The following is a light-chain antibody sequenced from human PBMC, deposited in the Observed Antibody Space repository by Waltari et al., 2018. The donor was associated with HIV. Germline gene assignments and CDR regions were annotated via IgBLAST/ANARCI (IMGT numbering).Light chain of an antibody. J-gene: IGLJ2*01. V-gene: IGLV2-14*03. Sequence: QSALTQPASVSGFLGQSINISCTGISTDSRFYQYVSWYQQYPGKIPRLIIFDINNPPSAVSEHFSGSRSGNSASLTFSGLQPGDEAIYYCGTRDNNVGPVIFGEGTWVTVL. CDR1: STDSRFYQY. CDR2: DIN. CDR3: GTRDNNVGPVI.